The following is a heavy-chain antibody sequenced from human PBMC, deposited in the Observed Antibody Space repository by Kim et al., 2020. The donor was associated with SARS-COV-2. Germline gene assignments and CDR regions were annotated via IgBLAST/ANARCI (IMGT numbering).Heavy chain of an antibody. CDR2: IKQDGSEK. Sequence: GGSLRLSCAASGFTFSSYWMSWVRQAPGKGLEWVANIKQDGSEKYYVDSVKGRFTISRDNAKNSLYLQMNSLRAEDTAVYYCARDVSAGSSSVRFGPGLYWFDPWGQGTLVTVSS. CDR1: GFTFSSYW. V-gene: IGHV3-7*03. J-gene: IGHJ5*02. CDR3: ARDVSAGSSSVRFGPGLYWFDP. D-gene: IGHD6-6*01.